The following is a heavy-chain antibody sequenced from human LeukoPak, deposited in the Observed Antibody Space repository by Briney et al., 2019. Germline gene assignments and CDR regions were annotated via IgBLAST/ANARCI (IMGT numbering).Heavy chain of an antibody. J-gene: IGHJ4*02. D-gene: IGHD3-22*01. CDR3: AKLTYYYDSSGPFDY. V-gene: IGHV3-23*01. CDR1: GFTFSSYA. CDR2: ISGSGGST. Sequence: PGGSLRLSCAASGFTFSSYAMIWVRQAPGKGLEWVSGISGSGGSTYYTDSVKGRFTIYRDNSKNPLYLQMNSLRAEDTAVYYCAKLTYYYDSSGPFDYWGQGTLVTVSS.